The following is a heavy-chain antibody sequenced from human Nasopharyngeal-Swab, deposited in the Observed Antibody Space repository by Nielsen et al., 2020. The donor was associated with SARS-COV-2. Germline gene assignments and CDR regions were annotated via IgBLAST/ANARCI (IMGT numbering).Heavy chain of an antibody. CDR2: ISGSGGST. D-gene: IGHD2-21*02. CDR1: GFTFSSYA. CDR3: AKVVRGYCGGDCPDWYFDL. Sequence: GESLKISCAASGFTFSSYAMSWVRQAPGKGLEWVSAISGSGGSTYYADSVKGRFTISRDNSKNTLYLQMNSLRAEDTAVYYCAKVVRGYCGGDCPDWYFDLWGRGTLVTVSS. J-gene: IGHJ2*01. V-gene: IGHV3-23*01.